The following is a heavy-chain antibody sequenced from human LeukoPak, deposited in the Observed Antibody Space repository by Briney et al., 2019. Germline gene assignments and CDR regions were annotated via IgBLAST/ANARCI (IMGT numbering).Heavy chain of an antibody. V-gene: IGHV3-23*01. J-gene: IGHJ6*02. CDR1: GFTFSSYA. CDR3: ARDRQGGYYPYYFYYGMDV. CDR2: ISGSGGST. D-gene: IGHD1-26*01. Sequence: GGSLRPSCAASGFTFSSYAMNWVRQAPGKGLEWVSAISGSGGSTYYADSVKGRFTISRDTAKNSLYLQMNSLRAEDTAVYYCARDRQGGYYPYYFYYGMDVWGQGTTVTVSS.